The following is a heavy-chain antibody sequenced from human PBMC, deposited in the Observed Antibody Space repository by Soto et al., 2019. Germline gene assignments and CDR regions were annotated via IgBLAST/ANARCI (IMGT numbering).Heavy chain of an antibody. CDR2: MSGRSSTT. CDR3: AKNQEPDLPRVIDF. J-gene: IGHJ4*02. CDR1: GLTFSNYA. D-gene: IGHD3-16*02. Sequence: EVRLLESGGGLVKPGGSLRLSCATSGLTFSNYAMSWVRQAPGGGLEWVSSMSGRSSTTYYGDSVRGRFTISRDSSKNTLYLQMRSLRAEDTALYYCAKNQEPDLPRVIDFWGQGALVTVSS. V-gene: IGHV3-23*01.